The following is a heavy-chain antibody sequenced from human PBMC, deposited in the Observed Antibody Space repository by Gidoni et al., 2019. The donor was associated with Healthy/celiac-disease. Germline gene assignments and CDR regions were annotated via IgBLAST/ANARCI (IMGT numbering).Heavy chain of an antibody. D-gene: IGHD3-3*01. CDR2: IIPIFGTA. J-gene: IGHJ6*02. CDR1: GGPFTSYA. Sequence: VQLVQSGAEVKKTGSSVKVSCKASGGPFTSYAISWVRQAPGQGLEWMGGIIPIFGTANYAQKFQGRVTITADKSTSTAYMELSSLRSEDTAVYYCARFLEGLFGYYYGMDVWGQGTTVTVSS. CDR3: ARFLEGLFGYYYGMDV. V-gene: IGHV1-69*06.